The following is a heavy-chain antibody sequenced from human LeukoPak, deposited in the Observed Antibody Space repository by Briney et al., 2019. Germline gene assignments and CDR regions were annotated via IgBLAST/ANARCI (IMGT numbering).Heavy chain of an antibody. D-gene: IGHD6-25*01. J-gene: IGHJ6*03. Sequence: SETLSLTCTVSGGSVSSYYWSWIRQPPGKGLEWIGYIYYSGSTNYNPSLKSRVTISVDTSKNQFSLKLSSVTAADTAVYYCARASIAAGYYYYYMDVWGKGTTVTVSS. CDR2: IYYSGST. CDR3: ARASIAAGYYYYYMDV. V-gene: IGHV4-59*08. CDR1: GGSVSSYY.